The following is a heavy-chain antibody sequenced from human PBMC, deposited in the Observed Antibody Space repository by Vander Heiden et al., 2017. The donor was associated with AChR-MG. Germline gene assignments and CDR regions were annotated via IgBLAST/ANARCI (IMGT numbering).Heavy chain of an antibody. CDR3: ARDSSRRYYYYYGMDV. CDR2: INPSGGST. CDR1: GYTCTRYY. D-gene: IGHD6-13*01. V-gene: IGHV1-46*03. Sequence: QVQLVQSGAEVKKPGASVKVSCKTSGYTCTRYYMHWVRQAPGQGLEWMGIINPSGGSTSYAQKFQGRVTMTRDTSTSTVYMELSSLRSEDTAVYYCARDSSRRYYYYYGMDVWGQGTTVTVSS. J-gene: IGHJ6*02.